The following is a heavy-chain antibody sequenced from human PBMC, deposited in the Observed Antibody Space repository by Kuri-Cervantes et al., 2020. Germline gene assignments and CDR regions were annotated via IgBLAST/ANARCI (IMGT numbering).Heavy chain of an antibody. CDR1: GGSISSYY. CDR2: IYYSGST. CDR3: ARLGYCSGGSCQNEAFDI. J-gene: IGHJ3*02. V-gene: IGHV4-59*13. D-gene: IGHD2-15*01. Sequence: SETRSLTCTVSGGSISSYYWSWIRQPPGKGLEWIGYIYYSGSTNYNPSLKSRVTISVDTSNNQFSLKLSSVTAADTAVYYCARLGYCSGGSCQNEAFDIWGQGTTVTVSS.